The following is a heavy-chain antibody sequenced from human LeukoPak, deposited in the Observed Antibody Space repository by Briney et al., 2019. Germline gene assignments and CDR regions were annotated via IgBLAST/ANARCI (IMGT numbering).Heavy chain of an antibody. V-gene: IGHV4-34*01. CDR1: GGSFSGYY. CDR3: VRSRYCSGGSCYRFRRHFDY. J-gene: IGHJ4*02. D-gene: IGHD2-15*01. CDR2: INHSGST. Sequence: SETLSLTCAVYGGSFSGYYWSWIRQPPGKGLEWIGEINHSGSTNYNPSLKSRVTISVDTSKNQFSLKLSSVTAADTAVYYCVRSRYCSGGSCYRFRRHFDYWGQGTLVTVSS.